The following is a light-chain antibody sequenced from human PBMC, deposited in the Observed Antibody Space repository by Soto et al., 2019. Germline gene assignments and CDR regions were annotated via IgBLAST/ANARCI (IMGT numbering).Light chain of an antibody. CDR2: NDD. V-gene: IGLV1-44*01. CDR1: ISNIGKDT. J-gene: IGLJ2*01. Sequence: QPVLTQPPSVSGTPGLRVNISCSGGISNIGKDTVNWYQQLPGTAPKLLMFNDDKRPSGVPDRFSGSRSGTSASLAISGLQSDDEAVYYCAVWDDSLSGPVFGGGTKLTVL. CDR3: AVWDDSLSGPV.